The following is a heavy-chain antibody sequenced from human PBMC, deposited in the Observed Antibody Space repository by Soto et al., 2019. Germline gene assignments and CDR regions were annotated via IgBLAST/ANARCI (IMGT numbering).Heavy chain of an antibody. J-gene: IGHJ4*02. Sequence: QITLKESGPPLVNPTQTLTLTCTSSGLSLSTTAEGVSWIRQPPGKALEWLALIYWDDDERYIPSLKSRLTITKDSSNTQVVLTMTNVDPVDAATYYCAHGSCSSPGCYPNPYLDYWGQGILVTVSS. CDR2: IYWDDDE. CDR1: GLSLSTTAEG. CDR3: AHGSCSSPGCYPNPYLDY. D-gene: IGHD2-2*01. V-gene: IGHV2-5*02.